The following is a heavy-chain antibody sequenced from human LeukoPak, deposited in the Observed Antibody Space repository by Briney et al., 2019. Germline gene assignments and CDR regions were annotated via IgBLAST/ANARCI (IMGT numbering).Heavy chain of an antibody. J-gene: IGHJ4*02. CDR3: ATTFLWFGKNQYYFDY. V-gene: IGHV3-21*01. CDR1: GFTFSSYE. D-gene: IGHD3-10*01. Sequence: PGGSLRLSCAASGFTFSSYEMNWVRQAPGKGLEWVSSISSSSSYIYYADSVKGRFTISRDNAKNSLYLQMNSLRAEDTAVYYCATTFLWFGKNQYYFDYWGQGTLVTVSS. CDR2: ISSSSSYI.